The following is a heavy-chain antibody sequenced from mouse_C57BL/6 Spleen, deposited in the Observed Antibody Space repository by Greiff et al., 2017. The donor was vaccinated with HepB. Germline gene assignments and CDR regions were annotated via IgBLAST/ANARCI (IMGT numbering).Heavy chain of an antibody. J-gene: IGHJ1*03. CDR3: ARRDGYYWYFDV. CDR1: GYTFTDYN. Sequence: EVKLMESGPELVKPGASVKMSCKASGYTFTDYNMHWVKQSHGKSLEWIGYINPNNGGTNYNQKFKGKATLTVNKSSSTAYMELRSLTSEDSAVYYCARRDGYYWYFDVWGTGTTVTVSS. CDR2: INPNNGGT. V-gene: IGHV1-22*01. D-gene: IGHD2-3*01.